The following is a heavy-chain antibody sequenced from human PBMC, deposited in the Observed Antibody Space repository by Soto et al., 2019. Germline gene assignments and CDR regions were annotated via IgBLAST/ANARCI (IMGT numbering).Heavy chain of an antibody. V-gene: IGHV1-69*12. CDR1: GGTFSSYA. CDR3: ARDDGARISCYYYYGMDV. Sequence: QVQLVQSGAEVKKPGSSVKVSCKASGGTFSSYAISWVRQAPGQGLEWMGGIIPIFGTANYAQKFQGRVTITADEYTSTAYMELSSLRSEDKAVYYCARDDGARISCYYYYGMDVWGQGTTVTVSS. CDR2: IIPIFGTA. D-gene: IGHD1-26*01. J-gene: IGHJ6*02.